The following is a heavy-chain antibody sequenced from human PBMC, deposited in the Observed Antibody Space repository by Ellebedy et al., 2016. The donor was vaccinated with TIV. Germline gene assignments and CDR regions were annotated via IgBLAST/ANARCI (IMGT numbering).Heavy chain of an antibody. CDR1: GFTFSNYW. V-gene: IGHV3-74*01. CDR3: ARDGLSEQWPKLWVYYYYGMDV. J-gene: IGHJ6*02. CDR2: INGDGSRT. D-gene: IGHD6-19*01. Sequence: GGSLRLXXTASGFTFSNYWMHWVRQAPGKGLVWVSRINGDGSRTTYADSVKGRFTISRDNAKNTLYLQMKSLSAEDTAVYYCARDGLSEQWPKLWVYYYYGMDVWGQGTTVTVSS.